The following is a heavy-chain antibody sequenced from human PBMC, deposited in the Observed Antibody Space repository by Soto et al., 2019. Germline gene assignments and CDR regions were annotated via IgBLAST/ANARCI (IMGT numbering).Heavy chain of an antibody. Sequence: GGSLRLSCAGSGFTFSTFDIHWVRQAPGKGLEWVSGIGTLSDTFYADSVKGRFTISRDNSKNTLYLQMSSLRAEDTAVYYCVKSGRWLQLPRPFDYWGQGTLVTVSS. V-gene: IGHV3-13*01. CDR3: VKSGRWLQLPRPFDY. D-gene: IGHD5-12*01. CDR2: IGTLSDT. CDR1: GFTFSTFD. J-gene: IGHJ4*02.